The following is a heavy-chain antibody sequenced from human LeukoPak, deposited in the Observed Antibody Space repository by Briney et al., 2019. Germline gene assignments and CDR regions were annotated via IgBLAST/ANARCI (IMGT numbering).Heavy chain of an antibody. D-gene: IGHD1-26*01. CDR3: ARSRSPKEDYYGMDV. CDR2: IWYDGSNK. J-gene: IGHJ6*04. CDR1: GFTFSSYG. Sequence: GGSLRLSCAAPGFTFSSYGMHWVRQAPGKGLEWVAVIWYDGSNKYYADSVKGRFTISRDNSKNTLYLQMNSLRAEDTAVYYCARSRSPKEDYYGMDVWGKGTTVTVSS. V-gene: IGHV3-33*01.